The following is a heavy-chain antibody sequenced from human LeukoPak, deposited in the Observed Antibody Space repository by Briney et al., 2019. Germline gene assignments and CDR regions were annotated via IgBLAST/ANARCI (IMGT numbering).Heavy chain of an antibody. CDR3: AREGTSYGDYVDYYYYMDV. CDR2: ISYDGSNK. CDR1: GFTFSSYG. J-gene: IGHJ6*03. V-gene: IGHV3-30*03. D-gene: IGHD4-17*01. Sequence: QPGGSLRLSCAASGFTFSSYGMHWVRQAPGKGLEWVAVISYDGSNKYYADSVKGRFTISRDNSKNTLYLQMNSLRAEDTAVYYCAREGTSYGDYVDYYYYMDVWGKGTTVTISS.